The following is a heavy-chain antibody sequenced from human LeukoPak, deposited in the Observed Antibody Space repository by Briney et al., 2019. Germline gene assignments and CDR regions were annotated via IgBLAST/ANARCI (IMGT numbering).Heavy chain of an antibody. J-gene: IGHJ4*02. V-gene: IGHV3-23*01. CDR3: ARYCSGGSCYSGLY. Sequence: GGSLRLSCAASGLTFSNYAMTCVRQAPGKGLEWVSAITTSGGSTYYADSVKGRFTISRDTSKNTLYLQMNRLRAKGTAVYYCARYCSGGSCYSGLYWGQGTLVTVSS. CDR1: GLTFSNYA. CDR2: ITTSGGST. D-gene: IGHD2-15*01.